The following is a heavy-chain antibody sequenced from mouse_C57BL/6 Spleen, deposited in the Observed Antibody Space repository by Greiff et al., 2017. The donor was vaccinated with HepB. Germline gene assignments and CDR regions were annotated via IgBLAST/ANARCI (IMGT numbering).Heavy chain of an antibody. CDR1: GYTFTGYW. CDR3: ARKDSSGYWFAY. D-gene: IGHD3-2*02. CDR2: ILPGSGST. Sequence: QVQLQQSGAELMKPGASVKLSCKATGYTFTGYWIEWVKQRPGHGLEWIGEILPGSGSTNYNEKFKGKATFTADTSSNTAYMQRSSLTTEDSAIYYCARKDSSGYWFAYWGQGTLVTVSA. J-gene: IGHJ3*01. V-gene: IGHV1-9*01.